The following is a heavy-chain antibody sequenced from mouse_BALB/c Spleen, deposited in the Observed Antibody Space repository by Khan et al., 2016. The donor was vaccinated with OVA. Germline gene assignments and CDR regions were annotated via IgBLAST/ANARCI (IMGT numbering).Heavy chain of an antibody. CDR2: INPSNAYP. D-gene: IGHD1-1*01. CDR1: GYTFTSYS. Sequence: QVQLQQSGAELARPGASVKMSCKASGYTFTSYSMHWIKQRPGQGLEWIGNINPSNAYPNYNQKFKDTATLTADKSSSTAYLPLSSLTSEDPAVYYGARDVHDYGSRGALDYWGQGTSVTVSS. J-gene: IGHJ4*01. CDR3: ARDVHDYGSRGALDY. V-gene: IGHV1-4*01.